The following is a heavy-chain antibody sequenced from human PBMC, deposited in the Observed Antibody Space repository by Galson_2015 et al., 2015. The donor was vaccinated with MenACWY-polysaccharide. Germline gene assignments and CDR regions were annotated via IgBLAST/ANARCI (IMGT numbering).Heavy chain of an antibody. V-gene: IGHV1-8*01. CDR2: MNPNSGNT. J-gene: IGHJ4*02. Sequence: SVKVSCKASGYKFTSYDINWVRQATGQGLEWMGWMNPNSGNTGYAQKFQGRVTMTSSSAMTTAYMELRSLTSEDTAVYYCTRIIARKHTFVDSWGQGTLVSVS. CDR3: TRIIARKHTFVDS. CDR1: GYKFTSYD. D-gene: IGHD2-21*01.